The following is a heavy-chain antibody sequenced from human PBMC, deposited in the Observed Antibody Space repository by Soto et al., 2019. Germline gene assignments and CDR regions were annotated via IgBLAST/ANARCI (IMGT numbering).Heavy chain of an antibody. Sequence: QVQLVQSGAEVKKPGASVKVSCKASGYTFTNYGINWVRQAPGQGLEWLGWVSAYNGERRYAQRVPARLLITTDSSTTTAYMELRSLRSDDTAVYYCSRGTSIPASGDYWGQGTLVTVSS. CDR2: VSAYNGER. D-gene: IGHD6-6*01. J-gene: IGHJ4*01. V-gene: IGHV1-18*01. CDR3: SRGTSIPASGDY. CDR1: GYTFTNYG.